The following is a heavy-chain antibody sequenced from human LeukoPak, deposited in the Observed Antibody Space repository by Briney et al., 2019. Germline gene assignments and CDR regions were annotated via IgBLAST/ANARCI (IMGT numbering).Heavy chain of an antibody. CDR2: IHANGDT. CDR1: GGSLNNYF. J-gene: IGHJ4*02. D-gene: IGHD2-15*01. Sequence: SETLSLTCTVSGGSLNNYFWSWIRQPPGTGLEWIGYIHANGDTNYNPSLKSRVTISVDTSKNQFSLKLSSVTAADTAVYYCAREIQIGVGNYWGQGTLVTVSS. CDR3: AREIQIGVGNY. V-gene: IGHV4-59*12.